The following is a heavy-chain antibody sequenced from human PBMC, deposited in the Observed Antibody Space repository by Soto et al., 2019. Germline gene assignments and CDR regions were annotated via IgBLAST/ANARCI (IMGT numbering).Heavy chain of an antibody. J-gene: IGHJ4*01. D-gene: IGHD4-17*01. CDR2: INAGNGNT. Sequence: ASVNVSCKASGYTFTIYAMHWVLQAPGQRLEWMGWINAGNGNTKYSQKFQGRVTITRDTSASTAYMELSSLRSEDTAVYYCARTLYGDNVDYWGQGTLVTVSS. V-gene: IGHV1-3*01. CDR3: ARTLYGDNVDY. CDR1: GYTFTIYA.